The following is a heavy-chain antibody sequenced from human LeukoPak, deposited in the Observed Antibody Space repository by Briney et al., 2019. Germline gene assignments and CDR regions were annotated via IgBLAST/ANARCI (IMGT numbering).Heavy chain of an antibody. CDR1: GYTFTNYG. J-gene: IGHJ4*02. V-gene: IGHV1-2*02. CDR2: INPNSGGT. Sequence: ASVTVSCKASGYTFTNYGINWVRQAPGQGLEWMGWINPNSGGTNYAQKFQGRVTMTRDTSISTAYMELNSLRAEDTAVYYCARDLDPLGGYYGYWGQGTLVTVSS. CDR3: ARDLDPLGGYYGY. D-gene: IGHD3-22*01.